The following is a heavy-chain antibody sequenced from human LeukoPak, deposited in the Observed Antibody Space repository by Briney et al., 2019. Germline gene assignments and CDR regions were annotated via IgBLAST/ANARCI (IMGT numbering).Heavy chain of an antibody. Sequence: SETLSLTCTVSGGSISSYYWSWIRQPPGKGLEWIGYIYYSGSTNYNPSLKSRVTISVDTSKNQFSLKLSSVTAADTAVYYCARGGRLDDFWSGYPYAPDYYMDVWGKGTTVTASS. J-gene: IGHJ6*03. CDR1: GGSISSYY. CDR3: ARGGRLDDFWSGYPYAPDYYMDV. CDR2: IYYSGST. V-gene: IGHV4-59*01. D-gene: IGHD3-3*01.